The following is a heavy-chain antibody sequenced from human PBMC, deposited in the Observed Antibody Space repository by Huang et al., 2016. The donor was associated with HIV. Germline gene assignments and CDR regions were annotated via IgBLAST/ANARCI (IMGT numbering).Heavy chain of an antibody. CDR3: ARDRGAVAGTSPGY. D-gene: IGHD6-19*01. Sequence: QVQLVQAGAGGKKPGDSGKVSCKASGFTFTSYGISWVRQAPGQGLEWMGWISAYNGHTNYAQKLQGRVTMTTETSTSTAYMELRSLRSDDTAVYYCARDRGAVAGTSPGYWGQGTLVTVSS. CDR1: GFTFTSYG. V-gene: IGHV1-18*01. CDR2: ISAYNGHT. J-gene: IGHJ4*02.